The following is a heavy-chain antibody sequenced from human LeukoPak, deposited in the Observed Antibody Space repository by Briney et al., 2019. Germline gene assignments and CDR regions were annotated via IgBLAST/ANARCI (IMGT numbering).Heavy chain of an antibody. D-gene: IGHD6-19*01. J-gene: IGHJ6*02. V-gene: IGHV1-69*04. CDR1: GGTFSSYT. CDR2: IIPILGIA. Sequence: ASVKVSCKASGGTFSSYTISGVRQAPGQGLEWMGRIIPILGIANYAQKFQGRVTITADKSTSTAYMELSSLGSEDTAVYYCARDRGIAVAGTWFGDYYYYGMDVWGQGTTVTVSS. CDR3: ARDRGIAVAGTWFGDYYYYGMDV.